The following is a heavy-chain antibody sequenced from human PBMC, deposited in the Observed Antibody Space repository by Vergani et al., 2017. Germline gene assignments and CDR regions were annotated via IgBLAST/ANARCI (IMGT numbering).Heavy chain of an antibody. V-gene: IGHV3-73*01. CDR2: IRSKSNSYAT. J-gene: IGHJ5*02. CDR3: TRGIDYNWFDP. Sequence: EVQLVESGGGLVQPGGSLRLSCAASGFTVSSNYMSWVRQAPGKGLEWVGRIRSKSNSYATAYAASVKGRFTISRDDSKNTAYLKRNSLKTEDTAVYYCTRGIDYNWFDPWGQGTLVTVSS. CDR1: GFTVSSNY. D-gene: IGHD3-9*01.